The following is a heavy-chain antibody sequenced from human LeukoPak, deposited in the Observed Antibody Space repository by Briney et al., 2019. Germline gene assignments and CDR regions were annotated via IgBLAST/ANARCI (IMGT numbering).Heavy chain of an antibody. Sequence: KASGTLSLTCAVSGGSISSSDWWSWVRQPPGKGLEYIGEIYHTGSTNYNPSLKSRVTISLDKSKNQFSLKMSSVTAADTAVYYCARGNGYWTSFDWGQGTLVTVSS. D-gene: IGHD3/OR15-3a*01. V-gene: IGHV4-4*02. J-gene: IGHJ1*01. CDR2: IYHTGST. CDR1: GGSISSSDW. CDR3: ARGNGYWTSFD.